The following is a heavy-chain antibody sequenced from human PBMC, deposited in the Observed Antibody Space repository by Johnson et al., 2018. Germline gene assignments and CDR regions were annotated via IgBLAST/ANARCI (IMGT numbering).Heavy chain of an antibody. V-gene: IGHV3-48*01. J-gene: IGHJ3*02. D-gene: IGHD3-10*01. CDR3: ARDRGYRDAFDI. CDR2: ISPSRSTI. CDR1: GFTFSGFS. Sequence: VQLVQSGGGLVQPGGSLRLSCAASGFTFSGFSMSWVRQAPGKGLEWLSYISPSRSTIYYADSVKGRCTISRDNAKKSLSVQMNNLRPEDTAVDYCARDRGYRDAFDIWGQGTMVTVSS.